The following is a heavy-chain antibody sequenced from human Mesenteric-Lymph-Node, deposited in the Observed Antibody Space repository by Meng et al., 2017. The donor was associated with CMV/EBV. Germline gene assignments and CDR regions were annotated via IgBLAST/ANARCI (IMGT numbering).Heavy chain of an antibody. D-gene: IGHD2-2*01. Sequence: GESLKISCAASGFSVSSSYMTWVRQAPGKGLEWVSVVYSGGTTFYADSVKGRFTISRDISKNTLNLQMNSLRPEDTAVYYCAVPAAAGLSYYFGMDVWGQGTTVTVSS. CDR1: GFSVSSSY. V-gene: IGHV3-53*01. J-gene: IGHJ6*02. CDR2: VYSGGTT. CDR3: AVPAAAGLSYYFGMDV.